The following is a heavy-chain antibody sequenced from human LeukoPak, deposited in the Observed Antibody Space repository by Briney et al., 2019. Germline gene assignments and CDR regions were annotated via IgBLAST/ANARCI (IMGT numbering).Heavy chain of an antibody. CDR1: GGSISSYY. J-gene: IGHJ4*02. CDR3: ARGLRFYRGYSYGSGFDY. CDR2: INNSGST. D-gene: IGHD5-18*01. Sequence: SSETLSLTCTVSGGSISSYYWSWIRQPPGKGLEWIGEINNSGSTNYNPSLKSRVTISVDTSKNQFSLKLSSVTAADTAVYYCARGLRFYRGYSYGSGFDYWGQGTLVTVSS. V-gene: IGHV4-34*01.